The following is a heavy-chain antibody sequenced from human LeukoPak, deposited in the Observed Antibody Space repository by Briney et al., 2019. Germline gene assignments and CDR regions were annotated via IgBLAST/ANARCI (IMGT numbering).Heavy chain of an antibody. J-gene: IGHJ4*02. D-gene: IGHD5-24*01. CDR2: IYYSGSA. CDR3: ARGEPATIRGFDY. V-gene: IGHV4-59*11. Sequence: SETLSLTCTVSGGSISSHYWSWIRQPPGKGLEWIGYIYYSGSANYNPSLKSRVTISVDTSKNQFSLKLSSVTAADTAVYYCARGEPATIRGFDYWGQGTLVTVSS. CDR1: GGSISSHY.